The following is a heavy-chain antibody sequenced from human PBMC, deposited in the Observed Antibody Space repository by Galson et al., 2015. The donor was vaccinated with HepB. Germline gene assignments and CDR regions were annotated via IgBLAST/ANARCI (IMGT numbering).Heavy chain of an antibody. D-gene: IGHD3-10*01. Sequence: SLRLSCAASEFTLSSTHLTWVRQAPGTGLEWVALIYSGGATEYADSVKGRFTISRDNFKNTVYLQMNSLRVEDTAIYYCARDSFGEGPEFDYWGQGTLVTVSS. V-gene: IGHV3-53*01. CDR2: IYSGGAT. CDR3: ARDSFGEGPEFDY. CDR1: EFTLSSTH. J-gene: IGHJ4*02.